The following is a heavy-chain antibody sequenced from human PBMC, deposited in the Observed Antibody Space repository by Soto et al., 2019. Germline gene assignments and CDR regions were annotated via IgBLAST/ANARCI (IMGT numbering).Heavy chain of an antibody. J-gene: IGHJ4*02. D-gene: IGHD3-22*01. Sequence: PSETLSLTCTVSGGAMYAYYWSWIRQPPGKGLEWIGDIYYSGRTNYNPSLKSRVTISVDTSKSQFSLNLRSVTAADTAVYFCVGNYDSSFDYWGRGTLVTVS. CDR3: VGNYDSSFDY. CDR1: GGAMYAYY. CDR2: IYYSGRT. V-gene: IGHV4-59*01.